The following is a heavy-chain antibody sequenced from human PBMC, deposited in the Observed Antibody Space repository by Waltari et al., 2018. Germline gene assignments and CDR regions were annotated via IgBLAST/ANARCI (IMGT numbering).Heavy chain of an antibody. D-gene: IGHD6-13*01. V-gene: IGHV3-23*01. Sequence: EVQMLESGGGLVQPGGSLRSSCAASGFTFSSYAMSWVRQAPGKGLEWVSAISGSGGSTYFADSVKGRFTISIDNSKNTLYLHMNSLRAEDTSVYYCARGYSSPFASWGQGTLVTVSS. CDR1: GFTFSSYA. J-gene: IGHJ4*02. CDR3: ARGYSSPFAS. CDR2: ISGSGGST.